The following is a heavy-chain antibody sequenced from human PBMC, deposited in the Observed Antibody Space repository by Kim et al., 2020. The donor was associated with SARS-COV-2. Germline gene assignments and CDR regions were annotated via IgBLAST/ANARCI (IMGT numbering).Heavy chain of an antibody. Sequence: KGRFTISRDHAKHSLYLQMNSLRAEDTAVYYCARFDTRTEIYDSSGYPDYWGQGTLVTVSS. V-gene: IGHV3-11*06. CDR3: ARFDTRTEIYDSSGYPDY. J-gene: IGHJ4*02. D-gene: IGHD3-22*01.